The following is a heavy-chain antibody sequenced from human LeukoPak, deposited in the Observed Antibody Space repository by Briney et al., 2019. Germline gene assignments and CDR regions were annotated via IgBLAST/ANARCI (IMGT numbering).Heavy chain of an antibody. CDR3: AKDLSPRDGYNSNYFDY. Sequence: GGSLRLSCAASGFRFSSYAMSWVRQAPGKGLEWVSAISGSGGSTYYADSVKGRFTISRDNSKNTLYLQMNSLRAEDTAVYYCAKDLSPRDGYNSNYFDYWGQGTLVTVSS. D-gene: IGHD5-24*01. CDR2: ISGSGGST. J-gene: IGHJ4*02. CDR1: GFRFSSYA. V-gene: IGHV3-23*01.